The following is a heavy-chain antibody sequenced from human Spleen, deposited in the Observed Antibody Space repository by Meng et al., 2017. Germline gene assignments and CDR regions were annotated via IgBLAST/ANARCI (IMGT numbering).Heavy chain of an antibody. D-gene: IGHD4-11*01. J-gene: IGHJ4*02. Sequence: SETLSLTCTVSGGSISSSSYWWVWIRQPPGKGLEWIGEINHSGSTNYNPSLESRATISVDTSQNNLSLKLSSVTAADSAVYYCARGPTTMAHDFDYWGQGTLVTVSS. V-gene: IGHV4-39*02. CDR1: GGSISSSSYW. CDR3: ARGPTTMAHDFDY. CDR2: INHSGST.